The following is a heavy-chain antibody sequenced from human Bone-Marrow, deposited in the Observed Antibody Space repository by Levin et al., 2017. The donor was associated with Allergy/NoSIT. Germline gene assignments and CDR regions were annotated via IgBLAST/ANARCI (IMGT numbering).Heavy chain of an antibody. CDR1: GFTFSNAW. J-gene: IGHJ4*02. CDR2: IKRKTDGGTT. CDR3: TAGASCSDDTCNRSRLDY. Sequence: TTGGSLRLSCAASGFTFSNAWMSWVRQAPGKGLEWVGRIKRKTDGGTTDYAAPVKGRFTISRDDSKNTLDLQMTSLKAEDTALYYCTAGASCSDDTCNRSRLDYWGQGTLVTVSS. V-gene: IGHV3-15*01. D-gene: IGHD2-15*01.